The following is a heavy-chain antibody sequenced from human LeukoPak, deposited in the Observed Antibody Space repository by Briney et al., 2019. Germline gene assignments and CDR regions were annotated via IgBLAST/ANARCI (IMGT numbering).Heavy chain of an antibody. CDR1: GFTFSSYA. J-gene: IGHJ4*02. D-gene: IGHD5-18*01. CDR3: AKDRGAGYGYNY. CDR2: ISGSGGST. V-gene: IGHV3-23*01. Sequence: GGSLRLSCAASGFTFSSYAMSWVRQAPGKGLVWVSAISGSGGSTYYADSVKGRFTISRDNSKNTLYLQMNSLRAEDTAVYYCAKDRGAGYGYNYWGQGTLVTVSS.